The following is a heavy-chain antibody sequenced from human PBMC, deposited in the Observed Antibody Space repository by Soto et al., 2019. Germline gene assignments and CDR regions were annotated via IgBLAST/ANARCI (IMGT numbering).Heavy chain of an antibody. Sequence: QVQLVESGGGVVQPGRSLRLSCAASGFTFSSYGMHWVRQAPGKGLEWVAVISYDGSNKYYADSVKGRFTISRDNSKNSLYLQMNSLRAGDTAVYYCAKASRWYSPFDYWGQGTLVTVSS. V-gene: IGHV3-30*18. CDR2: ISYDGSNK. J-gene: IGHJ4*02. CDR1: GFTFSSYG. D-gene: IGHD2-15*01. CDR3: AKASRWYSPFDY.